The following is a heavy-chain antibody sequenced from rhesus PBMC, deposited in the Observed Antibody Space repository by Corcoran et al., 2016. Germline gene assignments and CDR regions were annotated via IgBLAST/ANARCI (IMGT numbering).Heavy chain of an antibody. J-gene: IGHJ3*01. D-gene: IGHD1-26*01. CDR1: GGSISDSSR. CDR3: ARDSGRTGTRGAFDF. Sequence: QVQLQESGPGVVKPSETLSLTCAVPGGSISDSSRWSWFRQPPGKGLEWIGYIYGSCTSTNYNPALKSRVTISKDTSKNQFALKLSSVPAADTAVYYCARDSGRTGTRGAFDFWGQGLRVTVSS. CDR2: IYGSCTST. V-gene: IGHV4S10*01.